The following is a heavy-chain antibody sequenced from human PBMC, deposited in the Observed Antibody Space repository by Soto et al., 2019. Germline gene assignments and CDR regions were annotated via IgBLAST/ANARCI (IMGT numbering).Heavy chain of an antibody. J-gene: IGHJ4*02. V-gene: IGHV3-30*18. CDR3: AKDFGINWYYFDY. D-gene: IGHD1-1*01. CDR1: GFTFRSHG. CDR2: ISYDGSDR. Sequence: GGSLRLSCAASGFTFRSHGMHWIRQAPGKGLEWVSPISYDGSDRSYADSVKGRFTISRDNSKNMLYLQMNSLGAEDTAVYYCAKDFGINWYYFDYWGQGTLVTVSS.